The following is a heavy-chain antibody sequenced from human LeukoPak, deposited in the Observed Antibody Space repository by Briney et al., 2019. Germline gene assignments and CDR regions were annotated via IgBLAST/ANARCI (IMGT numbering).Heavy chain of an antibody. CDR3: AREAIQLWLMQFDY. D-gene: IGHD5-18*01. J-gene: IGHJ4*02. CDR1: GFTFSRYW. CDR2: INQDESAK. V-gene: IGHV3-7*01. Sequence: GGSLRLSCAASGFTFSRYWMSWVRQAPGKGLEWVASINQDESAKYYVDSVKGRFTISRDNAKNSLFLQMNSLRAEDTAVYYCAREAIQLWLMQFDYWGQGTLVTVSS.